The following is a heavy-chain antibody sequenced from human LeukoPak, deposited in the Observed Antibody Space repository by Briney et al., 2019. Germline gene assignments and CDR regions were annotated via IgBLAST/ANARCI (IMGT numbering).Heavy chain of an antibody. J-gene: IGHJ6*03. D-gene: IGHD6-13*01. CDR2: INPNSGGT. Sequence: ASVKVSCKASGYTFTGYYMHWVRQAPGQGLEWMGWINPNSGGTNYAQKFQGRVTMTRDTSISTAYMELGRLRSDDTAVYYCARDIPWRAAAGIGYYYMDVWGKGTTVTVSS. CDR1: GYTFTGYY. V-gene: IGHV1-2*02. CDR3: ARDIPWRAAAGIGYYYMDV.